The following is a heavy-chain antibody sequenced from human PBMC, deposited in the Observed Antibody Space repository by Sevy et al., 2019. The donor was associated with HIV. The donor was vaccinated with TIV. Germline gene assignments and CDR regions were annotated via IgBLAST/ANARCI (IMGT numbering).Heavy chain of an antibody. J-gene: IGHJ4*02. CDR3: ARGWGLLAVTASWFDFDY. Sequence: ASVKVSCKASGYTFIGYYIHWVRQAPGQGLEWMGWINPNSGGTNYEQRFQGRVTMTSDTSISTAYMERSRLRSDDTAVYYCARGWGLLAVTASWFDFDYWGQGTLVTVSS. D-gene: IGHD2-21*02. CDR2: INPNSGGT. CDR1: GYTFIGYY. V-gene: IGHV1-2*02.